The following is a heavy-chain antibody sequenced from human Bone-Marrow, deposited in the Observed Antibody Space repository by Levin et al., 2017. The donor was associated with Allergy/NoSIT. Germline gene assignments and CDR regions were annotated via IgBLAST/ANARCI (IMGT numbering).Heavy chain of an antibody. Sequence: ASVKVSCKASGGTFSSYTISWVRQAPGQGLEWMGRIIPILGIANYAQKFQGRVTITADKSTSTAYMELSSLRSEDTAVYYCARSLREPAAIGNLDYWGQGTLVTVSS. V-gene: IGHV1-69*02. CDR1: GGTFSSYT. CDR3: ARSLREPAAIGNLDY. CDR2: IIPILGIA. J-gene: IGHJ4*02. D-gene: IGHD2-2*02.